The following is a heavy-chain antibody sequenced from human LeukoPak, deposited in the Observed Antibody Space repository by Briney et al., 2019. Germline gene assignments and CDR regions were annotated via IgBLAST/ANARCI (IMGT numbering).Heavy chain of an antibody. CDR2: INTDSGNP. J-gene: IGHJ3*02. Sequence: ASVKVSCKASGYNFTSHGISWVRQAPGQGLEWMGWINTDSGNPTYAQGFTGRFVFSLDSSVSTAYLQISNLMPEDTAKYYCAREILRFDIWGQGTMVIVSS. V-gene: IGHV7-4-1*02. CDR1: GYNFTSHG. CDR3: AREILRFDI.